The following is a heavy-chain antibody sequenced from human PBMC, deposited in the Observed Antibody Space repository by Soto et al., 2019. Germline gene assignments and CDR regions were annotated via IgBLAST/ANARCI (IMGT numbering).Heavy chain of an antibody. V-gene: IGHV4-38-2*01. D-gene: IGHD2-15*01. Sequence: SETLSLTCAVSGYSISSGYYWGWIQQPPGKGLEWIGSIYHSGSTYYNPSLKSRVTISVDRSKNQFSLKLSSVTAADTAVYYCARTPIVVVAANTYNWFDPWGQGTLVTVSS. CDR1: GYSISSGYY. J-gene: IGHJ5*02. CDR3: ARTPIVVVAANTYNWFDP. CDR2: IYHSGST.